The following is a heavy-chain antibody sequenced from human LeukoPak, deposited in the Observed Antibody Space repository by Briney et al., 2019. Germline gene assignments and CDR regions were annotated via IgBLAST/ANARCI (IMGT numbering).Heavy chain of an antibody. CDR3: ARGSHCGGDCYSLFES. J-gene: IGHJ1*01. D-gene: IGHD2-21*02. Sequence: GGPLRLSRAPSGVIFSSYIMMWLRQAPGKGLEWVSAISGSGGAINYADSVKGRFTISRDNAKNTLYLQMDSLRVEDTAVYYCARGSHCGGDCYSLFESWGQGTLATVSS. CDR2: ISGSGGAI. V-gene: IGHV3-23*01. CDR1: GVIFSSYI.